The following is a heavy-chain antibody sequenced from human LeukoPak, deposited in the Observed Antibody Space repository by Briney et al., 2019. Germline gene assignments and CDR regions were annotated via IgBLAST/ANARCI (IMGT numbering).Heavy chain of an antibody. CDR3: AKSKNYYDSSGCFDY. J-gene: IGHJ4*02. CDR1: GFTFDDYA. Sequence: PGGSLRLSCAASGFTFDDYAMHWVRQAPGKGLEWVSLISGDGGSTYYADSVKGRFTISRDNSKNSLCLQMNSLRTEDTALYYCAKSKNYYDSSGCFDYWGQGTLVTVSS. V-gene: IGHV3-43*02. CDR2: ISGDGGST. D-gene: IGHD3-22*01.